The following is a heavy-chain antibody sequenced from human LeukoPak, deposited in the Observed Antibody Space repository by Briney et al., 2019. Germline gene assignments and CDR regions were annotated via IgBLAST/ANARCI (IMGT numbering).Heavy chain of an antibody. CDR1: GGSISSGDYY. D-gene: IGHD3-3*01. Sequence: SETLTLTCTVSGGSISSGDYYWDWIRQPPGKGLEWIGYIYYSGSTYYNPSLKSRVTVSLDTSKNQFSLKLSSVSAADTAVYYCARSKNVLRFLEVDVWGKGTTVTVSS. CDR2: IYYSGST. J-gene: IGHJ6*04. V-gene: IGHV4-30-4*08. CDR3: ARSKNVLRFLEVDV.